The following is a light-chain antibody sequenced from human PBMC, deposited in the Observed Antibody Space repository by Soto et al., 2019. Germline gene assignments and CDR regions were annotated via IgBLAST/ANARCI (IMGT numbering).Light chain of an antibody. CDR2: GAS. J-gene: IGKJ3*01. CDR1: QGIIHY. Sequence: IPLTQSPSSLSASMGARVTITCRASQGIIHYLAWYQQKPGTAPKLLIYGASTLQGGVPSVFSGSGSGTDFTLTVSSLQPEDLATYYCHQLFTYPPTFGPGTKVDIK. V-gene: IGKV1-9*01. CDR3: HQLFTYPPT.